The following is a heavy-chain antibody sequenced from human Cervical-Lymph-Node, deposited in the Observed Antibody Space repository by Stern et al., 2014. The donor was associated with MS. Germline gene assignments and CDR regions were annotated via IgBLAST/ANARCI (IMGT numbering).Heavy chain of an antibody. D-gene: IGHD4/OR15-4a*01. CDR3: ARRAGGSDNYFDP. CDR2: IYYSGST. V-gene: IGHV4-31*03. CDR1: GGSIISGDFY. Sequence: VQLVESGPGLVKPSQTLSLTCTVSGGSIISGDFYWSWIRQLPGKGLEWIGYIYYSGSTYYNPSLNSRVTISVDTANNHFSLKLSSVTAADTAVYYCARRAGGSDNYFDPWGQGTLVTVSS. J-gene: IGHJ5*02.